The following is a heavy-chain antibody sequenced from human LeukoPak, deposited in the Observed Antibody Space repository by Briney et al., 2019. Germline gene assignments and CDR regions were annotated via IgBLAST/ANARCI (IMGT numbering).Heavy chain of an antibody. J-gene: IGHJ5*02. D-gene: IGHD3-22*01. Sequence: SVKVSCKASGGTFSSYAISWVRQAPGQGLEWMGGIIPIFGTANYAQKFQGRVTITTDESTSTAYMELSGLRSEDTAVYYCAVDSSGYYRWFDPWGQGTLVTVSS. V-gene: IGHV1-69*05. CDR2: IIPIFGTA. CDR3: AVDSSGYYRWFDP. CDR1: GGTFSSYA.